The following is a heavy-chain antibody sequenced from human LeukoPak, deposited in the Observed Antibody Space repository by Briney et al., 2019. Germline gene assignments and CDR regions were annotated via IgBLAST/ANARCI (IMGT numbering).Heavy chain of an antibody. CDR2: ISSSSSYI. Sequence: PGGSLRLSCAASGFTFSSYSMDWVRQAPGKGLEWVSSISSSSSYIYYADSVKGRFTISRDNAKNSLYLQMNGLRAEDTAVYYCARDRPYYYDSSGFTDYWGQGTLVTVSS. V-gene: IGHV3-21*01. CDR1: GFTFSSYS. CDR3: ARDRPYYYDSSGFTDY. D-gene: IGHD3-22*01. J-gene: IGHJ4*02.